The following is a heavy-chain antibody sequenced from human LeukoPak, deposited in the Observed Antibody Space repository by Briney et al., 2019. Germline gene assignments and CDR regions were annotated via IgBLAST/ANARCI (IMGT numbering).Heavy chain of an antibody. J-gene: IGHJ3*02. CDR3: AREIVARPGGFDT. CDR1: GFTFSSNY. D-gene: IGHD6-6*01. CDR2: IKPDGSEK. Sequence: PGGSLRLSCAASGFTFSSNYMSWVRQAPGKGLEWVANIKPDGSEKYYVDSVKGRFTISRDNVKKSLYLQMNSLRAEDTAVYYCAREIVARPGGFDTWGQGTMVTVSS. V-gene: IGHV3-7*01.